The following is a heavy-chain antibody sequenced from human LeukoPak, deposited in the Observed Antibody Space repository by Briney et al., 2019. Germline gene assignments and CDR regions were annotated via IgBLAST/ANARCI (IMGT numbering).Heavy chain of an antibody. D-gene: IGHD4-17*01. CDR2: ISSSSSYI. V-gene: IGHV3-21*04. J-gene: IGHJ4*02. CDR1: GFTFSSYS. Sequence: GGSLRLSCAASGFTFSSYSMNWVRQAPGKGLEWVSSISSSSSYIYYADSVKGRFTISRDNAKNSLYLQMNSLRAEDTAVYYCAHGPLTVTRGFDYWGQGTLVTVSS. CDR3: AHGPLTVTRGFDY.